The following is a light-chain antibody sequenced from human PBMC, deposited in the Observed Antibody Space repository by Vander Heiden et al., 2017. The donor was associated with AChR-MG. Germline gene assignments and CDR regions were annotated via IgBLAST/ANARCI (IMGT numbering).Light chain of an antibody. V-gene: IGLV6-57*03. CDR3: QSYDATNHWV. Sequence: FLLTPPHSVSEAPGKTVTITCTRSNGIITNYTQQLYQQRTDSAPPTLIYDDNQSPSGVPDRFSGSIDRSSNSASLTISGLQTEDEADYCCQSYDATNHWVFGGGTKLTVL. CDR2: DDN. CDR1: NGIITNYT. J-gene: IGLJ3*02.